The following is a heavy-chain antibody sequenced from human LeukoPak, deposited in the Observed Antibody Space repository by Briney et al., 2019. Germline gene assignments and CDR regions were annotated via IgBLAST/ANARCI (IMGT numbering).Heavy chain of an antibody. V-gene: IGHV1-2*02. CDR3: ARGKSGYSP. CDR1: GYTFTENY. CDR2: INPYTGAA. D-gene: IGHD3-22*01. Sequence: ASVKVSCKASGYTFTENYIHWVRQAPGQGLEWMGLINPYTGAANYTQNFQGRVTMTRDTSVSTAYVHLSGIRSDDTAVYYCARGKSGYSPWGQGTPVTVSS. J-gene: IGHJ4*02.